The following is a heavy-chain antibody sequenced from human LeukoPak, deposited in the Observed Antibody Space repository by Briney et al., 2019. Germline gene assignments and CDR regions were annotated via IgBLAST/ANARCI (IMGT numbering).Heavy chain of an antibody. CDR1: GPPINSYH. CDR3: ARLVQLYFTNTHDY. D-gene: IGHD5-18*01. Sequence: SETLSLTCKVSGPPINSYHWNWIRQPPGKGLEWIGSISYTGSTFYNPSLMSRVTISVDTSENQFSLKLNSVTAADTSVYYCARLVQLYFTNTHDYWGQGTLVTVSS. V-gene: IGHV4-59*05. CDR2: ISYTGST. J-gene: IGHJ4*02.